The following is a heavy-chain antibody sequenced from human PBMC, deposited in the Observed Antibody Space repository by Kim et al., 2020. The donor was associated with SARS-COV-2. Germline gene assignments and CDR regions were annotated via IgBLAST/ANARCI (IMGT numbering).Heavy chain of an antibody. V-gene: IGHV3-30*18. D-gene: IGHD6-19*01. CDR3: AKEKQWLSARGEFDY. J-gene: IGHJ4*02. Sequence: GGSLRLSCVASGFTFTSYGIHWVRQAPGKGLEWVAVISYDESYKYYAESVKGRFTISRDNSKNTLYLQMNSLRTEDTAIYYCAKEKQWLSARGEFDYWGQGTLVTVSS. CDR1: GFTFTSYG. CDR2: ISYDESYK.